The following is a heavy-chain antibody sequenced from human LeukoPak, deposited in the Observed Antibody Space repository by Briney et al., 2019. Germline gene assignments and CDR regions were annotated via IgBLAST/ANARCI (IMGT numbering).Heavy chain of an antibody. J-gene: IGHJ4*01. V-gene: IGHV3-23*01. CDR3: AKDHGPKPKFPDEY. D-gene: IGHD5-24*01. CDR1: GFTFSSYA. CDR2: ISGGGGST. Sequence: PGGSLRLSCAASGFTFSSYAMSGVRQAPGKGREGVSAISGGGGSTYYAYSVKGRFTISRDNSKNTLYLQMNSLRAEDTAVYYCAKDHGPKPKFPDEYWGHGTLVTVSS.